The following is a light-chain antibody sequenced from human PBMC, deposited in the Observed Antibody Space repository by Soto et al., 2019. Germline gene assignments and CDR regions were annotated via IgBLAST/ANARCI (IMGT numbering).Light chain of an antibody. CDR2: DAS. Sequence: IVLTQSPGTLSLSPGERATLSCRASQSVGSNFLAWYQQKPGQAPRVLIFDASTRAAGIPDRFDGSGSGTDFTLTISRVEPEDFAVYYCQQYNNWPPLTFGGGTKVEIK. CDR1: QSVGSNF. V-gene: IGKV3-20*01. J-gene: IGKJ4*01. CDR3: QQYNNWPPLT.